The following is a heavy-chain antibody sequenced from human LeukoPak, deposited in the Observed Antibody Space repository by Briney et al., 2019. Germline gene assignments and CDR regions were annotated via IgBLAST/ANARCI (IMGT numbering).Heavy chain of an antibody. D-gene: IGHD5-24*01. Sequence: GGSLRLSCAASGFTSSSSAMSWVRQAPGKGLEWVSTISGSDSSTHYADSVKGRFTISRDNSKNTLYLQMNSLRADDTAVYYCAKSGYNRFDYWGQGTLVTVSS. CDR3: AKSGYNRFDY. J-gene: IGHJ4*02. V-gene: IGHV3-23*01. CDR2: ISGSDSST. CDR1: GFTSSSSA.